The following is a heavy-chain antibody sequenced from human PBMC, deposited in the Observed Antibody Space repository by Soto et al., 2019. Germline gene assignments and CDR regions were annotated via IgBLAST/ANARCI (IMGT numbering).Heavy chain of an antibody. J-gene: IGHJ4*02. D-gene: IGHD3-10*01. Sequence: GGSLRLSCAASGIPSSRYGMHWVRQAPGKGLEWVAIISYDGSNKYYADSVKGRFAISRDNSKNTLYLQMNSLRAEDTAMYFCARGDYYGSGSYAGFQAYWGQGTLVTVSS. CDR1: GIPSSRYG. CDR2: ISYDGSNK. CDR3: ARGDYYGSGSYAGFQAY. V-gene: IGHV3-30*03.